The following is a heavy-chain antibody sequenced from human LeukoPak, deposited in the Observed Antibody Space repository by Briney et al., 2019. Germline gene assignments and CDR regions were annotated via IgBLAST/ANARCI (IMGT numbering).Heavy chain of an antibody. Sequence: GGSLRLSCAASGFTFSTYAMSWVRQAPGKGLEWVSAISGSGGSTYYADSVKGRFTISRDTSENTLYLQMNSLRADDTAVYYCAKGRPYSSGWYDYFDSWGQGTLVTVSS. J-gene: IGHJ4*02. CDR2: ISGSGGST. CDR1: GFTFSTYA. V-gene: IGHV3-23*01. CDR3: AKGRPYSSGWYDYFDS. D-gene: IGHD6-19*01.